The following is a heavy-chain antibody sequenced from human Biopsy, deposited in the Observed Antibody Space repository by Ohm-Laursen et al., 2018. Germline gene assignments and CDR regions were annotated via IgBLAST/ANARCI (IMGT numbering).Heavy chain of an antibody. CDR1: SYTFTDYN. J-gene: IGHJ4*02. CDR3: ARDPLNGHKHFDY. Sequence: PSVSVFCQAYSYTFTDYNIHWMRQAPGQGLEWLGYINCKTGDTNYAQKFQGTVTMTRDTSISTAYLALGSLRSADTAIYYCARDPLNGHKHFDYWGQGSLVTVSS. D-gene: IGHD2-8*01. CDR2: INCKTGDT. V-gene: IGHV1-2*02.